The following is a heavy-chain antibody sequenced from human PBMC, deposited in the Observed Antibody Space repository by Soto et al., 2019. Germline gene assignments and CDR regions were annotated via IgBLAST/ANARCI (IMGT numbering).Heavy chain of an antibody. CDR1: GFTFSSYA. V-gene: IGHV3-30-3*02. CDR3: ARAGHDYPFDY. CDR2: ISYDGSNK. D-gene: IGHD4-17*01. J-gene: IGHJ4*02. Sequence: WGSLRLACAASGFTFSSYAMHWVRQAPGKGLEWVAVISYDGSNKYYADSVKGRFTISRDNSKNTLYLQMNSLRAEDTAVYYCARAGHDYPFDYWGQGTLVTVSS.